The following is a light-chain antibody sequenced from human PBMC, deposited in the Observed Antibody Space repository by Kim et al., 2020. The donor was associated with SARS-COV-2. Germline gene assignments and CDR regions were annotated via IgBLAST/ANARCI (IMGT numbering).Light chain of an antibody. CDR3: QQSYTARS. CDR2: SAS. J-gene: IGKJ2*01. CDR1: QTINPY. Sequence: RSAPVRDRVPVTCRASQTINPYLSLYQQKPGKAPKLLIYSASTLQTGVPSRFSGSGSGTDFTLTISNLQPEDLASYYCQQSYTARSFGQGTKLEI. V-gene: IGKV1-39*01.